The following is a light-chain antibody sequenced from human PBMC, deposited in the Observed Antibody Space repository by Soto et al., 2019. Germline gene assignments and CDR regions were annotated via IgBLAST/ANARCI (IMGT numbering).Light chain of an antibody. CDR3: CSYTGASTYV. Sequence: QSVLTQPPSVSGAPGQRVTISCTGSSSNIGAGYDVHWYQQLPGTAPKLLIYGSNNRPSGVPDRFSGSKSGTSASLAITGLQAEDEADYYCCSYTGASTYVFGTGTKLTVL. CDR1: SSNIGAGYD. V-gene: IGLV1-40*01. CDR2: GSN. J-gene: IGLJ1*01.